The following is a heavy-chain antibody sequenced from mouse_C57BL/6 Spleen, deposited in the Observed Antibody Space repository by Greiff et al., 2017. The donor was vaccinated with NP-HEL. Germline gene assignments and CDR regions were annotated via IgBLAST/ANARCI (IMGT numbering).Heavy chain of an antibody. J-gene: IGHJ2*01. CDR2: INYDGSST. CDR3: AREVDSSGLDY. V-gene: IGHV5-16*01. CDR1: GFTFSDYY. D-gene: IGHD3-2*02. Sequence: EVKLVESEGGLVQPGSSMKLSCTASGFTFSDYYMAWVRQVPEKGLEWVANINYDGSSTYYLDSLKSRFIISRDNAKNILYLQMSSLKSEDTATYYCAREVDSSGLDYWGQGTTLTVSS.